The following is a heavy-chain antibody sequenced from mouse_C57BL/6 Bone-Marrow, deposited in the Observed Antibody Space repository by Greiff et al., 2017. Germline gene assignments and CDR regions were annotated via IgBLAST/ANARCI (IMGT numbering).Heavy chain of an antibody. CDR2: IDPENGDT. CDR3: NTFDGYPYYYAMDY. D-gene: IGHD2-3*01. CDR1: GFNIKDDY. Sequence: VQLQQSGAELVRPGASVKLSCTASGFNIKDDYMHWVKQRPEQGLEWIGWIDPENGDTEYASKFQGKATITADTSSNTAYLQLSSLTSEDTAVYYCNTFDGYPYYYAMDYWGQGTSVTVSS. V-gene: IGHV14-4*01. J-gene: IGHJ4*01.